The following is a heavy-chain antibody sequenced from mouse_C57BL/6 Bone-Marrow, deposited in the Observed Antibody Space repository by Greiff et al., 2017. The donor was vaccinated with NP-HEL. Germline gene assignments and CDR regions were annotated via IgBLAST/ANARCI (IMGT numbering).Heavy chain of an antibody. CDR2: IRSKSNNYAT. CDR3: VRHPSLTGMDY. V-gene: IGHV10-1*01. CDR1: GFSFNTYA. Sequence: EVQLQESGGGLVQPKGSLKLSCAASGFSFNTYAMNWVRQAPGKGLEWVARIRSKSNNYATYYADSVKDRFTISRDDSESMLYLQMNNLKTEDTAMYYCVRHPSLTGMDYWGQGTSVTVSS. J-gene: IGHJ4*01.